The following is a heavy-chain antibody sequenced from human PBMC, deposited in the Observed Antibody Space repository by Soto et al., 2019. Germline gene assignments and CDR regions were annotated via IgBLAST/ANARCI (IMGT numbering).Heavy chain of an antibody. D-gene: IGHD2-2*01. CDR1: GFSLSADGVG. Sequence: QITLKESGPTLVKPTQTLTLTCTFSGFSLSADGVGVGWIRQPPGKALEWLALIYWDDDKRYRPSLKSRLTTTPDPSNSPVVLTMTNMDPVDTATYYCAHAYGGTSWPNDAFDVWGQGTVVTVSS. CDR3: AHAYGGTSWPNDAFDV. CDR2: IYWDDDK. J-gene: IGHJ3*01. V-gene: IGHV2-5*02.